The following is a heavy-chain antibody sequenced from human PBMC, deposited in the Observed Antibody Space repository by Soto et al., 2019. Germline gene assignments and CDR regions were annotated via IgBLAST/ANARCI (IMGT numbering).Heavy chain of an antibody. CDR2: ISSSSSTI. Sequence: GGSLRLSCAASGFTFSSYSMSWVRQAPGKGLEWVSYISSSSSTIYYADSVKGRFTISRDNAKNSLYLQMNSLRAEDTAVYYCARAGITMVRGVIPYYYYMDVWGKRTTVTVSS. CDR1: GFTFSSYS. CDR3: ARAGITMVRGVIPYYYYMDV. V-gene: IGHV3-48*01. D-gene: IGHD3-10*01. J-gene: IGHJ6*03.